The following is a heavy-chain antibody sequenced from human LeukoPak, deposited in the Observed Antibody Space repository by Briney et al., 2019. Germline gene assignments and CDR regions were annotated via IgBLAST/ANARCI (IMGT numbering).Heavy chain of an antibody. CDR1: GGSISIGGYY. Sequence: SETLSLACTVSGGSISIGGYYWSWIRQHPGKGLEWIGYIYYNGNTYYNPSLKSRLTISGDTSENQFSLKLSSVTAADTAVYYCVRNFDSYNAFDIWGQGTMVTVSS. CDR2: IYYNGNT. CDR3: VRNFDSYNAFDI. D-gene: IGHD3-22*01. V-gene: IGHV4-31*03. J-gene: IGHJ3*02.